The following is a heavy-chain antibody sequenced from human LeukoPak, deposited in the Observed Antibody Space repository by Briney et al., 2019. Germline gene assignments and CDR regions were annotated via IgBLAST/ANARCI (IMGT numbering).Heavy chain of an antibody. J-gene: IGHJ4*02. Sequence: ASVKVSCKASGYTFTGYYMHWVRQAPGQGLEWMGWINPNSGGTNYAQKFQGRVTMTRDTSISTAYMELSRLRSDDTAVYYCAHTYCSSTSCPILSWGQGTLVTVSS. CDR1: GYTFTGYY. D-gene: IGHD2-2*01. CDR2: INPNSGGT. V-gene: IGHV1-2*02. CDR3: AHTYCSSTSCPILS.